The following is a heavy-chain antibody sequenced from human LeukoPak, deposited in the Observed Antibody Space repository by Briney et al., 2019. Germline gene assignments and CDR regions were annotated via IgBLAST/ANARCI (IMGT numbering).Heavy chain of an antibody. Sequence: PGGSLRLSCAASGFTFSSYWMSWVRQAPGKGLEWVANIKQDGSEKYYVDSVKGRFTISRDNAKNALYLQMNSLRVEDTALYYCAKDMGEVAGSHWFDPWGREPWSPSPQ. J-gene: IGHJ5*02. CDR2: IKQDGSEK. V-gene: IGHV3-7*03. CDR3: AKDMGEVAGSHWFDP. CDR1: GFTFSSYW. D-gene: IGHD6-19*01.